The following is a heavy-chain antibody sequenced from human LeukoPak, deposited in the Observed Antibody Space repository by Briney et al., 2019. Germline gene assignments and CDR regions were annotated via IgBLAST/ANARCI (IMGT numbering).Heavy chain of an antibody. J-gene: IGHJ6*02. V-gene: IGHV1-18*01. D-gene: IGHD6-13*01. Sequence: ASMKVSCKASGHTFTSYGISWVRQAPGQGLEWMGWISAYNGNTNYAQKLQGRVTMTTDTSTSTAYMELRSLRSDDTAMYYCASDSSSPVAGYYYGMDVWGQGTTVTVSS. CDR2: ISAYNGNT. CDR1: GHTFTSYG. CDR3: ASDSSSPVAGYYYGMDV.